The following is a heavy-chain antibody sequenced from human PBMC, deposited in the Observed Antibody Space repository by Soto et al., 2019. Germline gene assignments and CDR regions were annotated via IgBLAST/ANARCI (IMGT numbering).Heavy chain of an antibody. D-gene: IGHD6-13*01. J-gene: IGHJ4*02. CDR1: GFTFDDYA. V-gene: IGHV3-9*01. CDR2: ISWNSGSI. Sequence: GGSLRLSCAASGFTFDDYAMHWVRQAPGKGLEWVSGISWNSGSIGYADSVKGRFTISRDNAKNSLYLQMNSLRAEDTALYYCAKDGAYSSSFPTHWGQGTLVTVSS. CDR3: AKDGAYSSSFPTH.